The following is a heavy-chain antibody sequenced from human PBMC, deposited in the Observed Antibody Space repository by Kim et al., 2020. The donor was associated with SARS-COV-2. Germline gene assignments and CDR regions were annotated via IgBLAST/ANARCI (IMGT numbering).Heavy chain of an antibody. D-gene: IGHD2-21*02. Sequence: GGSLRLSCAATGFTFGNSAMSWVRQAPGKGLEWVSGIFGSGSGTYSADSVKGRFTISRDNFQNTLFLQMDSLRVEDTAVYYCSCHLHLTTVTFYWYFDIWGRGTSVTVSS. CDR3: SCHLHLTTVTFYWYFDI. CDR2: IFGSGSGT. J-gene: IGHJ2*01. V-gene: IGHV3-23*01. CDR1: GFTFGNSA.